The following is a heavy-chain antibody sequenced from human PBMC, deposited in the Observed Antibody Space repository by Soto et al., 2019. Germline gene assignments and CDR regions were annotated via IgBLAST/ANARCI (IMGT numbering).Heavy chain of an antibody. V-gene: IGHV3-23*01. CDR3: ANILLLVPAAASSFDI. CDR1: GFTFSSYA. J-gene: IGHJ3*02. D-gene: IGHD2-2*01. CDR2: ISGSGGST. Sequence: GGSLRLSCAASGFTFSSYAMSWVRQAPGKGLEWVSAISGSGGSTYYADSVKGRFTISRDNSKNTLYLQMNSLRAEDTAVYYCANILLLVPAAASSFDIWGQGTMVTVSS.